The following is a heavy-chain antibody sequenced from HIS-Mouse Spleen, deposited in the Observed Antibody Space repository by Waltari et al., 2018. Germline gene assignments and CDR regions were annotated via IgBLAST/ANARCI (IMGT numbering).Heavy chain of an antibody. Sequence: QVQLVQSGAEVKKPGASVKVSCKASGYTFTGYYMHWVRQAPGQGLEWMGWINPYRGGTNYARKVQGRVTMTRDTSISTAYMELSRLRSDDTAVYYCVRDPNFAFDIWGQGTMVTVSS. CDR1: GYTFTGYY. J-gene: IGHJ3*02. D-gene: IGHD7-27*01. CDR3: VRDPNFAFDI. CDR2: INPYRGGT. V-gene: IGHV1-2*02.